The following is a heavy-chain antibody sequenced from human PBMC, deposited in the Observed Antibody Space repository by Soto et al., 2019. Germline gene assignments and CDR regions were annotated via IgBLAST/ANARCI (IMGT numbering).Heavy chain of an antibody. CDR3: AGYNWNYYFDP. J-gene: IGHJ5*02. D-gene: IGHD1-7*01. Sequence: KPSETLSLTCTVSGGSVSDGSYYWAWLRHPPGKGLEWIGHIYHSGSTIYNPSLKSRVTISIDTSKSQFSLNLNSMTAADTAVYYCAGYNWNYYFDPWGQGTLVTVSS. V-gene: IGHV4-61*01. CDR2: IYHSGST. CDR1: GGSVSDGSYY.